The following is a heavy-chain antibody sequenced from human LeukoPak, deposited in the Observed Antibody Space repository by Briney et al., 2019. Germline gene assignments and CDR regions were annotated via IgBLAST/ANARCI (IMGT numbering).Heavy chain of an antibody. J-gene: IGHJ4*02. Sequence: SETLSLTCTVSGGSISSSSYYWGWIRQPPGKGLEWIGSIYYSGSTYYNPSLRSRVTVSVDTSKNQFSLKVSSVTAADTAVYYCARSAVEMSSREGVDYWGQGTLVTVSS. CDR2: IYYSGST. V-gene: IGHV4-39*07. CDR1: GGSISSSSYY. CDR3: ARSAVEMSSREGVDY. D-gene: IGHD5-24*01.